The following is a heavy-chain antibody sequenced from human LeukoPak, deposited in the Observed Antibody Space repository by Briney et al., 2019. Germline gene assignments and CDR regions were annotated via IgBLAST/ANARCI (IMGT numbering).Heavy chain of an antibody. V-gene: IGHV3-30*02. D-gene: IGHD2-2*01. J-gene: IGHJ3*02. CDR1: GFTFSSYG. CDR2: IWYGGSNK. CDR3: AKDRRDCSSTSCYPNDAFDI. Sequence: GGSLRLSCAASGFTFSSYGMHWVRQAPGKGLEWVAVIWYGGSNKYYADSVKGRFTISRDNSKNTLYLQMNSLRAEDTAVYYCAKDRRDCSSTSCYPNDAFDIWGQGTMVTVSS.